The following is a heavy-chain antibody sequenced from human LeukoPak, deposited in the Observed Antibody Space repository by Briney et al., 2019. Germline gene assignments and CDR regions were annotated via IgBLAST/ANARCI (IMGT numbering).Heavy chain of an antibody. V-gene: IGHV3-74*01. CDR1: GFTFSSYW. Sequence: GGSLRLSCAASGFTFSSYWMHWVRQAPGKGLVWVSRINSDGSSTSYADSVKGRFTVSRDNAKNTLYLQMNSLRAEDTAVYYCARDGRVKFRDFDYWGQGTLVTVSS. CDR2: INSDGSST. CDR3: ARDGRVKFRDFDY. J-gene: IGHJ4*02. D-gene: IGHD2-21*01.